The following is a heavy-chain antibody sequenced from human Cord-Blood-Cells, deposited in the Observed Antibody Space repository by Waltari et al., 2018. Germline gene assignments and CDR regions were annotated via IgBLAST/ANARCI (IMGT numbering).Heavy chain of an antibody. D-gene: IGHD3-3*01. Sequence: QLQLQESRPGLVKPSETLSLTCTVSGGSISSSSHYWGWIRQPPGKGLEWIGSIYYSGTTYYNPSHKSRVTISVDTSKNQFSLKLSSVTAADTAVYYCARSFLELLLYFDYWGQGTLVTVSS. CDR2: IYYSGTT. V-gene: IGHV4-39*01. CDR3: ARSFLELLLYFDY. J-gene: IGHJ4*02. CDR1: GGSISSSSHY.